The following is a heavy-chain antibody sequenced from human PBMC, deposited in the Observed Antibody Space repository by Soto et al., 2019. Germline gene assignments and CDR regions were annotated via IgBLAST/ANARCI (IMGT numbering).Heavy chain of an antibody. CDR2: IIPIFGTA. V-gene: IGHV1-69*13. D-gene: IGHD3-10*01. J-gene: IGHJ6*02. Sequence: ALVKVYCKAAGGTFSGYAISRGRQAPGQGLEWMGGIIPIFGTANYAQKFQGRVTITADESTSTAYMELSSLRSEDTAVYYCARDYYGSGRYYYYGMDVWGQGTTVTVSS. CDR1: GGTFSGYA. CDR3: ARDYYGSGRYYYYGMDV.